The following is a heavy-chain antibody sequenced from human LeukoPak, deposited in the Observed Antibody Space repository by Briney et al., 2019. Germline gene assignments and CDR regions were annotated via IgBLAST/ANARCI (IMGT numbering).Heavy chain of an antibody. Sequence: SETLSLTCTVSGDSISSYYWSWIRQPPGKGLEWIGYIYYSGSTNYNPSLKSRVTISVDTSKNQFSLRLSSVTAVDTAMYYCARLGLGDEACWFDPWGQGTLVTVSS. J-gene: IGHJ5*02. CDR1: GDSISSYY. CDR2: IYYSGST. D-gene: IGHD3-10*01. V-gene: IGHV4-59*01. CDR3: ARLGLGDEACWFDP.